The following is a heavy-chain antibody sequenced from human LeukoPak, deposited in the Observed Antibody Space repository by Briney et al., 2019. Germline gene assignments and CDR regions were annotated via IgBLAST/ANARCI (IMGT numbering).Heavy chain of an antibody. CDR1: GFTFSSYA. Sequence: GGSLRLSCAASGFTFSSYAMSWVRQAPGEGLEWVSGISGSGGSTYYADSVKGRFTISRDNSKNTLYLQMNSLRAEDTAIYYCAKEITVGATHTYYFDYWGQGTLVTVSS. CDR2: ISGSGGST. J-gene: IGHJ4*02. V-gene: IGHV3-23*01. D-gene: IGHD1-26*01. CDR3: AKEITVGATHTYYFDY.